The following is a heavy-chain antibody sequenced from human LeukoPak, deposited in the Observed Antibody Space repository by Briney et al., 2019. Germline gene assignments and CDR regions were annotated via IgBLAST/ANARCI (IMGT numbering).Heavy chain of an antibody. CDR2: IYYSGST. J-gene: IGHJ4*02. V-gene: IGHV4-30-4*01. CDR1: GVSISSGDYY. CDR3: ARWVGGYSYGYDY. D-gene: IGHD5-18*01. Sequence: SETLSLTCTVSGVSISSGDYYWSWIRQPPGKGPEWIGYIYYSGSTYYNPSLKSRVTISVDTSKNQFSLKLTSVTAADTAVYYCARWVGGYSYGYDYWGQGTLVTVSS.